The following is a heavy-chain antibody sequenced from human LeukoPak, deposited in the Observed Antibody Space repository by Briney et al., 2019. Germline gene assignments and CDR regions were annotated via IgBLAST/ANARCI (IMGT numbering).Heavy chain of an antibody. D-gene: IGHD5-18*01. Sequence: GESLKISCRGCGYSFTSYWIGWVRQMPGKGLEWMGIIYPGDSDTRYSPSFQGQVTISADKSISTAYLQWSSLKASDTAIYYCAIRGYSYATDYWSQGTLVTVSS. V-gene: IGHV5-51*01. CDR3: AIRGYSYATDY. CDR2: IYPGDSDT. CDR1: GYSFTSYW. J-gene: IGHJ4*02.